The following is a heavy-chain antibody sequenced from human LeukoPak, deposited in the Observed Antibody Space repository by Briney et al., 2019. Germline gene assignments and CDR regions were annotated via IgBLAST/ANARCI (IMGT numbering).Heavy chain of an antibody. Sequence: ASVKVSCKASENTFTNYYMHWVRQAPGQGLEWLGIINPNGDLTNYAQTFQGRVTMARDTSTTTLYMELSSLRPEDTAVYYCARDMSTRVTPISYAFDVWGQGTMVTVSS. V-gene: IGHV1-46*01. CDR3: ARDMSTRVTPISYAFDV. J-gene: IGHJ3*01. CDR1: ENTFTNYY. CDR2: INPNGDLT. D-gene: IGHD4-23*01.